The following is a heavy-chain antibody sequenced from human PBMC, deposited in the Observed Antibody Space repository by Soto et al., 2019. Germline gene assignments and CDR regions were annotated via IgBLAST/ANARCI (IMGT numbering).Heavy chain of an antibody. CDR2: VYYSGST. D-gene: IGHD6-19*01. CDR3: ARGLYSSGWYSEYKWFDP. Sequence: QVQLQESGPGLVKPSETLSLTCTVSGCAISSYYWSWIRQPPGKGLEWIGDVYYSGSTNYNPSLKSRVTISVDTSKNQFSLKLSSVTAADTAVYYCARGLYSSGWYSEYKWFDPWGQGTLVTVSS. V-gene: IGHV4-59*01. CDR1: GCAISSYY. J-gene: IGHJ5*02.